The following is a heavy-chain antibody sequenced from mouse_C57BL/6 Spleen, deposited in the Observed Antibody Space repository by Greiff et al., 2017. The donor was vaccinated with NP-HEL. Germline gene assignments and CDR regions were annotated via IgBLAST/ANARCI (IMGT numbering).Heavy chain of an antibody. V-gene: IGHV1-55*01. CDR3: ARGGIYYDLAWFAY. CDR2: IYPGSGST. D-gene: IGHD2-4*01. J-gene: IGHJ3*01. Sequence: QVQLQQPGAELVKPGASVKMSCKASGYTFTSYWITWVKQRPGQGLEWIGDIYPGSGSTNYNEKFKSKATLTVDTSSSTAYMQLSSLTSEDSAVYYCARGGIYYDLAWFAYWGQGTLVTVSA. CDR1: GYTFTSYW.